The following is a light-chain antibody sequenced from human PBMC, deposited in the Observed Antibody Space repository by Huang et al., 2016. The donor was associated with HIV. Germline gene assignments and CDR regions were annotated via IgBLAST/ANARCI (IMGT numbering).Light chain of an antibody. Sequence: EIVMTQSPATLSVSPGERATLSCRAGQGDSNNIAWYQQKPGQTPRLLIHGASTRATGIAAKFSGRWSGTDFTLTITSLQPEDSAVYYCQHYNNWPPWTFGPGTQVEI. CDR2: GAS. CDR3: QHYNNWPPWT. CDR1: QGDSNN. J-gene: IGKJ1*01. V-gene: IGKV3D-15*01.